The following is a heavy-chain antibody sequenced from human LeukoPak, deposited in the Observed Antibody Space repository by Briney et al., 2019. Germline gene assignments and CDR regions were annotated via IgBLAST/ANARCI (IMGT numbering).Heavy chain of an antibody. CDR1: GFTFSSYA. CDR2: ISGSGGST. J-gene: IGHJ5*02. D-gene: IGHD3-10*01. Sequence: GGSLRLSCAASGFTFSSYAMSWVRQAPGKGLEWVSAISGSGGSTYYADSVKGRFTISRDNSKNTLYLQMNSLRAEDTAVYYCAKDPLYCYGSGNENWFDPWGQGTLVTVSS. V-gene: IGHV3-23*01. CDR3: AKDPLYCYGSGNENWFDP.